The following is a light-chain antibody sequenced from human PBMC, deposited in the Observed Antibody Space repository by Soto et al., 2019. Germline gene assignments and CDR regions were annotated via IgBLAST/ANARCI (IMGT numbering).Light chain of an antibody. J-gene: IGLJ1*01. CDR1: NSDVGRYNY. V-gene: IGLV2-14*01. CDR2: EVS. Sequence: QSALTQPASVSGSPGQSITISCTGTNSDVGRYNYVSWYQQQPGKAPKLMIYEVSNRPSGVSNRFSGSKSGNTASLTISGLQAEDEADYYCSSYTTSSTAYVFGIGIKLTVL. CDR3: SSYTTSSTAYV.